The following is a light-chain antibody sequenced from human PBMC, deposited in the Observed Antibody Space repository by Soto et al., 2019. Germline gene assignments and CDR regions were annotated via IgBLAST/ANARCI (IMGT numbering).Light chain of an antibody. CDR1: SYNIGAGYD. CDR3: QSYDSSRSAKV. V-gene: IGLV1-40*01. CDR2: GNS. Sequence: QSVLTQPPSVSGAPGQRVTISCTGSSYNIGAGYDVHWYQQLPGTAPKLLIYGNSNRPSGVPDRFSGSKSGTSASLAITGLQAEDEADYYCQSYDSSRSAKVFVTGTKVTVL. J-gene: IGLJ1*01.